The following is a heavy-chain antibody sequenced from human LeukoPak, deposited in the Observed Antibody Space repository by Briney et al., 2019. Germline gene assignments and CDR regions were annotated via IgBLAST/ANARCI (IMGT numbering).Heavy chain of an antibody. Sequence: PGGSLRLSCVASGFTFSSYDMHWVRQATGKGLEWVSAIGTAGDTYYPGSVKGRFTISRENAKNSLYLQMNSLRAGDTAVYYCARGAAAGTGLTYMDVWGKGTTVTVSS. J-gene: IGHJ6*03. CDR1: GFTFSSYD. CDR2: IGTAGDT. CDR3: ARGAAAGTGLTYMDV. D-gene: IGHD6-13*01. V-gene: IGHV3-13*01.